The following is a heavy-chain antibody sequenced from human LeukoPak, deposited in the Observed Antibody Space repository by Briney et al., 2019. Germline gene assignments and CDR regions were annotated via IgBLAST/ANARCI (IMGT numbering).Heavy chain of an antibody. J-gene: IGHJ4*02. CDR2: ISSSSSTI. D-gene: IGHD5-18*01. Sequence: GGSLRLSCAASGFTFSSYSMNWVRQAPGKGLEWVSYISSSSSTIYYADSVKGRFTISRDNAKNSLYLEMNSLRPEDTALYYCAKDGGASGYSYAFDYWGQGTLVPVSS. V-gene: IGHV3-48*04. CDR3: AKDGGASGYSYAFDY. CDR1: GFTFSSYS.